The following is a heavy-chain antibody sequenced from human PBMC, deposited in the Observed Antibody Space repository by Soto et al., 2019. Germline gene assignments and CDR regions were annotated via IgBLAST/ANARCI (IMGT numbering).Heavy chain of an antibody. V-gene: IGHV3-48*02. CDR1: GFTFSSYS. CDR2: ISSSSSTI. J-gene: IGHJ6*02. D-gene: IGHD3-10*01. CDR3: ARDRPAIYGSGRHYGMDV. Sequence: GGSLRLSCAASGFTFSSYSMNWARQAPGKGLEWVSYISSSSSTIYYADSVKGRFTISRDNAKNSLYLQMNSLRDEDTAVYYCARDRPAIYGSGRHYGMDVWGQGTTVTVSS.